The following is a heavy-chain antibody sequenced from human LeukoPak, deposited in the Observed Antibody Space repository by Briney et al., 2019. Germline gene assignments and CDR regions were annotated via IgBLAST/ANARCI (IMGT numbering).Heavy chain of an antibody. Sequence: ASVKVSCKASGYTFTSYDINWVRQATGQGLEWMGWMNPNSGNTGYAQKFQGRVTITRNTSISTAYMELSSLRSEDTAVYYCARVAAAAGENWFDPWGQGTLVTVSS. CDR2: MNPNSGNT. CDR1: GYTFTSYD. CDR3: ARVAAAAGENWFDP. D-gene: IGHD6-13*01. V-gene: IGHV1-8*03. J-gene: IGHJ5*02.